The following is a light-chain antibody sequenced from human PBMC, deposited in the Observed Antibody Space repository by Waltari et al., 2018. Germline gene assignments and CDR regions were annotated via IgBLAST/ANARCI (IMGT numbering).Light chain of an antibody. J-gene: IGKJ1*01. CDR1: ESVSKY. V-gene: IGKV3-20*01. CDR2: AAS. Sequence: EIVLTQSRGTLSLSPGERATLSCRASESVSKYLAWYQQRPGQAPRLLIYAASNRATGIPDRFSGSGSGTDFSLTISRLEPEDFAVYYCQMYVRLPVTFGQGTKVEIK. CDR3: QMYVRLPVT.